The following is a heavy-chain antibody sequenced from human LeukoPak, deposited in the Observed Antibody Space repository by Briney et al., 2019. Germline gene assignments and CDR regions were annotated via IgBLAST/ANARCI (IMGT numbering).Heavy chain of an antibody. CDR3: ARSGAAQRVNWFDP. CDR2: TYYRSKWYN. Sequence: SQTLAFTCAISGDSVSSNSAAWNWIRQSPSRGLEWLGRTYYRSKWYNDYAVSVKSRITINPDTSKNQFSLQLNSVTPEDTAVYYCARSGAAQRVNWFDPWGQGTLVTVSS. CDR1: GDSVSSNSAA. V-gene: IGHV6-1*01. J-gene: IGHJ5*02. D-gene: IGHD6-6*01.